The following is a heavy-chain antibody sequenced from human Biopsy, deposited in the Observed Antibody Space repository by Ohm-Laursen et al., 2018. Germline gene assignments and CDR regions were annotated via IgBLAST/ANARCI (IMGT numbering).Heavy chain of an antibody. J-gene: IGHJ4*02. CDR1: SGSIKRYY. Sequence: TLSLTCTVSSGSIKRYYWNWIPQSPGKGLEWIGFIYYTGHTNYNPSLKSRATISVDTSKNQFSLKVISVTAADTAVYYCARLTGDPSYWGQGILVTVSS. CDR2: IYYTGHT. CDR3: ARLTGDPSY. V-gene: IGHV4-59*01. D-gene: IGHD7-27*01.